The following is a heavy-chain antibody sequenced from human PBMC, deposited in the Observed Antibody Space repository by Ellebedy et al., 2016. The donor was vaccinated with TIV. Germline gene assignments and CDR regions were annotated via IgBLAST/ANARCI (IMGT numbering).Heavy chain of an antibody. J-gene: IGHJ5*02. CDR3: AKVLFAFGEFESPFDP. D-gene: IGHD3-10*01. Sequence: GGSLRLSCVASGFSFRSYWMSWVRQAPGKGLEWVPNIYQDGSTHYYVDSVKGGFTISRDTTKNSLVLQMNSLRLEDTAVYYCAKVLFAFGEFESPFDPWGQGTLVIVSS. CDR2: IYQDGSTH. CDR1: GFSFRSYW. V-gene: IGHV3-7*01.